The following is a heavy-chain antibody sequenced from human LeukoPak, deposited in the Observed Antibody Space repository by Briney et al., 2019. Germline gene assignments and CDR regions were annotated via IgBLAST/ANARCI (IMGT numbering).Heavy chain of an antibody. V-gene: IGHV3-33*06. J-gene: IGHJ4*02. CDR2: IWYDGTNK. Sequence: GGSLRLSCAASGFTFSNYGMHWVRQAPGKGLEWVAVIWYDGTNKYSADSVKGRFTISGDNSKNTLYLQMNSLRAEDTAVYYCAKDRDTAMAADYWGQGTLVTVSS. D-gene: IGHD5-18*01. CDR1: GFTFSNYG. CDR3: AKDRDTAMAADY.